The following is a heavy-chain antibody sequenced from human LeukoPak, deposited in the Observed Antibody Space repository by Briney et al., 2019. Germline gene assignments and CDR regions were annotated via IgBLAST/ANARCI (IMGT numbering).Heavy chain of an antibody. CDR3: ARSRANSYGNYGMDV. V-gene: IGHV1-2*02. CDR1: GYTFTGYY. CDR2: INPNSGGT. J-gene: IGHJ6*02. Sequence: ASVTVSCMASGYTFTGYYLHWLRQAPGQGLEWMGWINPNSGGTNYAQKFQGRVTMTRDTCIITAYMELSRLRSDDTAVYYCARSRANSYGNYGMDVWGQGTTVTVPS. D-gene: IGHD5-18*01.